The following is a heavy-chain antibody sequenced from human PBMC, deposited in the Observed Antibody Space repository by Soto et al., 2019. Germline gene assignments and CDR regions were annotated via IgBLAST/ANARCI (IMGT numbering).Heavy chain of an antibody. J-gene: IGHJ5*02. CDR2: INHSGST. D-gene: IGHD3-3*01. CDR3: ASVFTGYDFWSGYYTWFDP. Sequence: SETLSLTCAVYGGSFSGYYWSWIRQPPGKGLEWIGEINHSGSTNYNPSLKSRVTISVDTSKNQFSLKLSSVTAADTAVYYCASVFTGYDFWSGYYTWFDPWGQGTLVTVSS. CDR1: GGSFSGYY. V-gene: IGHV4-34*01.